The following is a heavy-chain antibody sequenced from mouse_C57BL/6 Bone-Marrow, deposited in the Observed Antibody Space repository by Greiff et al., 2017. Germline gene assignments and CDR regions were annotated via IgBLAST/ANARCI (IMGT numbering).Heavy chain of an antibody. CDR1: GFNIKDDY. Sequence: EVKLQESGAELVRPGASVKLSCTASGFNIKDDYMHWVKQRPEQGLEWIGWIDPENGDTEYASKFQGKATITADTSSNTAYLPLSSLTSEDTAVYYCTTLNWSWFAYWGQGTLVTVSA. CDR2: IDPENGDT. J-gene: IGHJ3*01. V-gene: IGHV14-4*01. CDR3: TTLNWSWFAY. D-gene: IGHD4-1*01.